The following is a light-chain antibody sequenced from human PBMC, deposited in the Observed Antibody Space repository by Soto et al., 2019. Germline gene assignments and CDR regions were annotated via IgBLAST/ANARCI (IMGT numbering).Light chain of an antibody. CDR2: GAS. Sequence: EIVMTHSPATLSVSPVERATLSFRASQSVSSNLAWYQQKPGQAPRLLIYGASSRATGIPVRFSGSGSGTDFTLTISSLEPEDSAVYYCQQRHMWPITFGQGTRLEIK. J-gene: IGKJ5*01. V-gene: IGKV3-15*01. CDR3: QQRHMWPIT. CDR1: QSVSSN.